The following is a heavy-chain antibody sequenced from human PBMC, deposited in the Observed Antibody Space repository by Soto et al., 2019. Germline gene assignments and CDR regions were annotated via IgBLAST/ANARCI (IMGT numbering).Heavy chain of an antibody. CDR3: ARIPYGVKTVGFSY. Sequence: QVQLVQSGAEVKKPGASVKVSCKASGYTFTSYYMHCVRQAPGQGLELMGIINPSCGSTSNAQKSPGSVTMTRDTSTSTVYMALSSVRSEDTAVYYCARIPYGVKTVGFSYWGQGTLVTVSS. CDR2: INPSCGST. V-gene: IGHV1-46*01. D-gene: IGHD4-17*01. J-gene: IGHJ4*02. CDR1: GYTFTSYY.